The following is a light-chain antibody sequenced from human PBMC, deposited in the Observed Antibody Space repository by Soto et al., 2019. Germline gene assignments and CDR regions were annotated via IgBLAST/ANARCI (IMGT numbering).Light chain of an antibody. CDR2: AAS. V-gene: IGKV1-6*01. J-gene: IGKJ1*01. Sequence: AIQMTQSPSSLSASVGDRVTITCRASQDIRNDLGWYQQKPGKAPKLLIYAASSLQTGGPSRFSGSGSGTAVTLTISSLQTEDFATYYCLQDYRYPPSTFGQGTKVEMK. CDR3: LQDYRYPPST. CDR1: QDIRND.